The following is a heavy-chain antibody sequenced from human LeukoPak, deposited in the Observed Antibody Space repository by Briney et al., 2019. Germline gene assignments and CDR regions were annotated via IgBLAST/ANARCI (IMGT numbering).Heavy chain of an antibody. CDR3: ARGPYASGSYFSGGYYYYMDV. CDR2: IRQDESER. V-gene: IGHV3-7*01. Sequence: GGSLRLSCEGSGFSFSSYWMTWVRQLPGKGAEWVANIRQDESERYFADSVKGRFTISRDNAKKSVYLHMSSLRAEDTALYYCARGPYASGSYFSGGYYYYMDVWGKGTTVTISS. D-gene: IGHD3-10*01. CDR1: GFSFSSYW. J-gene: IGHJ6*03.